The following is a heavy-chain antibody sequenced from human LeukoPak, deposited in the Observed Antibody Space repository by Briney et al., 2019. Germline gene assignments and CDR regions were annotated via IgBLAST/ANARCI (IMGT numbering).Heavy chain of an antibody. Sequence: SETLSLTCTVSGGSISSYYWSWIRQPPGKGLEWIGYIYFSGTTNYNPSLKSRVTVLVDTSKNQFSLKLRSVTAADTAVYYCARGRGYGRTFDYWGQGTLVTVSS. CDR3: ARGRGYGRTFDY. CDR1: GGSISSYY. V-gene: IGHV4-59*01. J-gene: IGHJ4*02. D-gene: IGHD5-18*01. CDR2: IYFSGTT.